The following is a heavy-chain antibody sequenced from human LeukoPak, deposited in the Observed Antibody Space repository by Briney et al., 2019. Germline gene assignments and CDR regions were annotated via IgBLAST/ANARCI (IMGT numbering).Heavy chain of an antibody. Sequence: PGGSLRLSCAASGFTFSGHAMHWVRQAPGKGLEWLTVISTDGNDYYYADSVKGRFTVSRDNSKNTLFLQMNNLRIEDTAVYYCAKDKSVSADYCFGYWGQGTLVTVSS. D-gene: IGHD2/OR15-2a*01. J-gene: IGHJ4*02. V-gene: IGHV3-30*04. CDR1: GFTFSGHA. CDR2: ISTDGNDY. CDR3: AKDKSVSADYCFGY.